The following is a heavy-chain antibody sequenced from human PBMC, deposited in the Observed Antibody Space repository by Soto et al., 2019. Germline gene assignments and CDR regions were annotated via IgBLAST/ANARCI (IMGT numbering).Heavy chain of an antibody. V-gene: IGHV3-48*03. CDR2: IGTSGKTI. J-gene: IGHJ6*02. CDR1: GFTFSSYE. CDR3: ARDPAIYSGKFDYGLDV. D-gene: IGHD4-4*01. Sequence: GGSLRLSCAVSGFTFSSYEMNWVRQAPGKGLEWVSYIGTSGKTIYYADSVRGRFTISRDNAKNSLYLQMNSLRAEVTAVYFCARDPAIYSGKFDYGLDVWGQGTTVTVSS.